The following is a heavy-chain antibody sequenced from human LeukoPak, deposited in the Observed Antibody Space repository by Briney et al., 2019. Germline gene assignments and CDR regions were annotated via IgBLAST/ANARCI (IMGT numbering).Heavy chain of an antibody. Sequence: PSETLSLTCTVSGGSISRSSYYWGWIRQPPGKGLEWIATIYYSGSTYYNPSLKSRVTISVDTSKNQSSLKLTSVSAADTAVYYCARDKYVSGWYWYFDLWGRGTLVTVSS. CDR2: IYYSGST. D-gene: IGHD6-19*01. CDR3: ARDKYVSGWYWYFDL. V-gene: IGHV4-39*07. J-gene: IGHJ2*01. CDR1: GGSISRSSYY.